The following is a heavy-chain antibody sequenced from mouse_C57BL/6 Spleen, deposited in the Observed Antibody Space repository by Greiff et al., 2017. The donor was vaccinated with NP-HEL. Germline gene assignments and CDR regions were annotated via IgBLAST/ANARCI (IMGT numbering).Heavy chain of an antibody. CDR2: IHPNSGST. D-gene: IGHD2-2*01. Sequence: QVQLQQSGAELVKPGASVKLSCKASGYTFTSYWMHWVKQRPGQGLEWIGMIHPNSGSTNYNEKFKSKATLTVDKSSSTAYMQLSSLTSEDSAVYYCARKGYVWVDYWGQGTSVTVSS. CDR1: GYTFTSYW. J-gene: IGHJ4*01. V-gene: IGHV1-64*01. CDR3: ARKGYVWVDY.